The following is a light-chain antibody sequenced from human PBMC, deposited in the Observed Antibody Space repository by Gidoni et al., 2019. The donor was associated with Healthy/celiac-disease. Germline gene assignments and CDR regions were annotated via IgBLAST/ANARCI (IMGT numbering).Light chain of an antibody. CDR3: NSRDSSGNPPYV. V-gene: IGLV3-19*01. CDR1: SLRSYY. CDR2: GKN. J-gene: IGLJ1*01. Sequence: SSELTQAPAVSVAFGQTVRITCQGDSLRSYYASWYQQKPGQAPVLVIYGKNNRPSVIPDRFSGSSSGNTASLTITGAQAEDEADYYCNSRDSSGNPPYVFGTGTKVTVL.